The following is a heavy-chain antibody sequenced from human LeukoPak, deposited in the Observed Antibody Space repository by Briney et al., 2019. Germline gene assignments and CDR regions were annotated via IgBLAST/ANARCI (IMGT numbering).Heavy chain of an antibody. J-gene: IGHJ4*02. V-gene: IGHV3-66*01. D-gene: IGHD3-16*02. CDR1: GFTVSSNY. CDR3: ARVGRDVWGSYRYRNFDY. CDR2: IYSGGST. Sequence: GGSLRLSCAASGFTVSSNYMSWVRQAPGKGLEWVSVIYSGGSTYYADSVKGRFTISRDNSKNTLYLQMNSLRAEDTAVYYCARVGRDVWGSYRYRNFDYWGQGTLVTVSS.